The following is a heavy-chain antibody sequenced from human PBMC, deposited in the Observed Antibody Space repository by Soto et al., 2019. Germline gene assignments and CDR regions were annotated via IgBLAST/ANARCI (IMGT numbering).Heavy chain of an antibody. CDR2: ISGGGGNT. CDR3: AKDVVLSTSKRLNY. D-gene: IGHD2-15*01. Sequence: GGSLRLSCAASGFTFSSYAMSWVRQAPGKGLEWVSAISGGGGNTYYPDSVKGRFTISRDNSKNTLFLQMNSLRAEDTAVYYCAKDVVLSTSKRLNYWGQGTLVTVSS. J-gene: IGHJ4*02. V-gene: IGHV3-23*01. CDR1: GFTFSSYA.